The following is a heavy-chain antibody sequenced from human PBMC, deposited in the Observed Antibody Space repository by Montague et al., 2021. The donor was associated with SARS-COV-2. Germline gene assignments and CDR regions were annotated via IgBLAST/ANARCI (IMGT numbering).Heavy chain of an antibody. CDR2: VNYSGRT. Sequence: SETLSLTCTVSGASISSNHWSWIRQPPGKGLEWIGYVNYSGRTNYNPSLKSRVTVSVDTSKNQFSLRLSSVTAADTAVYFCAKVQRRYDDGWVGTGQFDHWGQGTLVTVSS. J-gene: IGHJ4*02. CDR1: GASISSNH. CDR3: AKVQRRYDDGWVGTGQFDH. V-gene: IGHV4-59*12. D-gene: IGHD3-10*01.